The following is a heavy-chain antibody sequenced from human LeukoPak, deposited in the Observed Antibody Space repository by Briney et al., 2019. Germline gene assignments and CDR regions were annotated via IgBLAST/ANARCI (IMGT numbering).Heavy chain of an antibody. CDR1: GFTVSSNY. Sequence: GGSLRLSCAASGFTVSSNYMSWVRQAPGKGLEWISIIYTGGTTYYADSVKGRFTISRDASKNTLYLQMNSLRVEDTAVYYCARNSAFDYWGQGTLVTVSS. CDR3: ARNSAFDY. V-gene: IGHV3-53*01. D-gene: IGHD1-1*01. CDR2: IYTGGTT. J-gene: IGHJ4*02.